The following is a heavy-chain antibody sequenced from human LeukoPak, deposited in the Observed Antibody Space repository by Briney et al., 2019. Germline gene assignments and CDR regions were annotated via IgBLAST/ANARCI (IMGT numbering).Heavy chain of an antibody. D-gene: IGHD6-13*01. CDR1: GFTFSNYA. V-gene: IGHV3-23*01. J-gene: IGHJ4*02. CDR2: LSGSGGST. CDR3: AKVDSGIVATGSPYFDY. Sequence: GGSLRLSCAASGFTFSNYAMSWVRQAPGKGLEWVSSLSGSGGSTYHADSVKGRFTISRDNSKNTLYLQMNSLRAEDTAVYYCAKVDSGIVATGSPYFDYWGQGTLVTVSS.